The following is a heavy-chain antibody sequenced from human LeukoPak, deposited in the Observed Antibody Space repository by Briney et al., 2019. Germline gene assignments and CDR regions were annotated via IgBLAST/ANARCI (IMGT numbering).Heavy chain of an antibody. CDR2: IYYSGST. CDR3: ARALMATRGPDY. CDR1: GGSISSSSYY. V-gene: IGHV4-39*07. D-gene: IGHD5-24*01. Sequence: PSETQSLTCTVSGGSISSSSYYWGWIRQPPGKGLEWIGSIYYSGSTYYNPSLKSRVTISVDTSKNQFSLKLSSVTAADTAVYYCARALMATRGPDYWGQGTLVTVSS. J-gene: IGHJ4*02.